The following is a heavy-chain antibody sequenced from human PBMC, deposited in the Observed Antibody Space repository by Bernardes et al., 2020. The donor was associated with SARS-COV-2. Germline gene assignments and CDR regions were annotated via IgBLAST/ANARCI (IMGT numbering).Heavy chain of an antibody. D-gene: IGHD3-10*01. CDR3: ARGRLWFGGLGQYYYYGMDV. V-gene: IGHV4-34*01. CDR2: INHSGST. CDR1: GGSFSGYY. J-gene: IGHJ6*02. Sequence: SEPLSLTCAVYGGSFSGYYWSWIRQPPGKGLEWIGEINHSGSTNYNPSLKSRVTISVDTSKNQFSLKLSSVTAADTAVYYCARGRLWFGGLGQYYYYGMDVWGQGTTVTVSS.